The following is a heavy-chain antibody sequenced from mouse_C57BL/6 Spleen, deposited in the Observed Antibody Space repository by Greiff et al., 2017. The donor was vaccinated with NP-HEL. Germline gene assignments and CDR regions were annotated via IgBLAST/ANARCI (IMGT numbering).Heavy chain of an antibody. CDR1: GYTFTDYN. D-gene: IGHD2-1*01. V-gene: IGHV1-22*01. J-gene: IGHJ4*01. CDR3: ARKRIYYGNYDYAMDY. CDR2: INPNNGGT. Sequence: VHVKQSGPELVKPGASVKMSCKASGYTFTDYNMHWVKQSHGKSLEWIGYINPNNGGTSYNQKFKGKATLTVNKSSSTAYMELRSLTSEDSAVYYCARKRIYYGNYDYAMDYWGQGTSVTVSS.